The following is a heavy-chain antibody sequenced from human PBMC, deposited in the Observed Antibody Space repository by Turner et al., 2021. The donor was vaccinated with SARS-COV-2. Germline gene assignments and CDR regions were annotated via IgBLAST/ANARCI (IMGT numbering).Heavy chain of an antibody. J-gene: IGHJ5*02. V-gene: IGHV1-24*01. D-gene: IGHD2-2*01. Sequence: QVQLVQSGAEVKKPGASVKVSCKISGYTLTELSMYWVRQAPGKGLELMGGFDPEDGERIYAQNFQGRVTMTEDTSTDTAYMELSSLRSEDTAVYFCATGYQLRVNWFDHWGQGTLVTVSS. CDR3: ATGYQLRVNWFDH. CDR2: FDPEDGER. CDR1: GYTLTELS.